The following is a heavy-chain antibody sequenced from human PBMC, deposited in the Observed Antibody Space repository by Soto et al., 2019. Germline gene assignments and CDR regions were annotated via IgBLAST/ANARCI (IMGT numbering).Heavy chain of an antibody. Sequence: QVQLVEAGGGVVQPGRSLRLSCAASGCTFSSYAMHWVRQAPGKGLEWVAVISYDGSNKYYADSVKGRFTISRDNSKNTLYLQMNSRRAEDTVVYYCARDALLTTAGTLLLGSGEFDYWGQGTLVTVS. CDR1: GCTFSSYA. J-gene: IGHJ4*02. CDR3: ARDALLTTAGTLLLGSGEFDY. V-gene: IGHV3-30-3*01. D-gene: IGHD6-13*01. CDR2: ISYDGSNK.